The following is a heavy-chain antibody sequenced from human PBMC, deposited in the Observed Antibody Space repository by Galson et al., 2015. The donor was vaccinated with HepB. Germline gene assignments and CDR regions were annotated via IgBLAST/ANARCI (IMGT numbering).Heavy chain of an antibody. CDR1: GFTFSSYW. J-gene: IGHJ4*02. CDR2: IKQDGSEK. V-gene: IGHV3-7*03. Sequence: SLRLSCAASGFTFSSYWMRWVRQAPGKGLEWVANIKQDGSEKYYVDSVKGRFTISRDNAKNSLYLQMNSLRAEDTAVYYCARDGRSSSWYVDYWGQGTLVTVSS. CDR3: ARDGRSSSWYVDY. D-gene: IGHD6-13*01.